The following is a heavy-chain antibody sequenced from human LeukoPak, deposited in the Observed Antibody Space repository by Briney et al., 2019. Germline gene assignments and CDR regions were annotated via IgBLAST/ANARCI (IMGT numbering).Heavy chain of an antibody. CDR1: GGSISSYY. D-gene: IGHD7-27*01. V-gene: IGHV4-59*01. J-gene: IGHJ6*02. CDR2: IYYSGST. Sequence: SETLSLTCTVSGGSISSYYWSWIRQPPGKGLEWTGYIYYSGSTDYNPSLKSRVTISVDTSKNQFSLKLSSVTAADTAVYYCARDPGVNYGMDVWGQGTTVTVSS. CDR3: ARDPGVNYGMDV.